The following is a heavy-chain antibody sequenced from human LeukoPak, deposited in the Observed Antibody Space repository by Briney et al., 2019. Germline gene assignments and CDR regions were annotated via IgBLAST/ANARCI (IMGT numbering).Heavy chain of an antibody. J-gene: IGHJ6*03. CDR3: ARSAGSSWYPYYYYYMDV. Sequence: PSETLSLTCAVYGGSFSGYYWSWIRQPPGKGLEWIGEINRSGSTNYNPSLKSRVTISVDTSKNQFSLKLSSVTAADTAVYYCARSAGSSWYPYYYYYMDVWGKGTTVTISS. D-gene: IGHD6-13*01. CDR1: GGSFSGYY. V-gene: IGHV4-34*01. CDR2: INRSGST.